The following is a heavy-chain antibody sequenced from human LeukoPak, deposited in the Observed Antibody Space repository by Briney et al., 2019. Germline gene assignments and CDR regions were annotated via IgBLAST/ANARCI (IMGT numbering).Heavy chain of an antibody. J-gene: IGHJ3*02. CDR3: AKGIGRRGFDAFDI. CDR1: GFTFDDYA. V-gene: IGHV3-9*01. Sequence: GGSLRPSCAASGFTFDDYAMHWVRQAPGKGLEWVSGISWNSGSIGYADSVKGRFTISRDNAKNSLYLQMNSLRAEDTALYYCAKGIGRRGFDAFDIWGQGTMVTVSS. D-gene: IGHD3-10*01. CDR2: ISWNSGSI.